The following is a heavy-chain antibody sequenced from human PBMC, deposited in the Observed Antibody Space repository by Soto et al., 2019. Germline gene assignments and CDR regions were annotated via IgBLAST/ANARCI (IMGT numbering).Heavy chain of an antibody. CDR1: GFTFSSYA. D-gene: IGHD1-7*01. Sequence: QVQLVESGGGVVQPGRSLRLSCAASGFTFSSYAMHWVRQAPGKGLEWVAVISYDGSNKYYADSVKGRFTISRDNSKNTMYLQMNSLRAEDTAVYYCAREPLTGTTYTQYCMDVWGQGTTVTVSS. V-gene: IGHV3-30-3*01. CDR3: AREPLTGTTYTQYCMDV. CDR2: ISYDGSNK. J-gene: IGHJ6*02.